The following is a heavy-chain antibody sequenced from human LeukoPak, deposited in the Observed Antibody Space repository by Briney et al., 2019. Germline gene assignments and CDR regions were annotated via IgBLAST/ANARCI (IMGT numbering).Heavy chain of an antibody. D-gene: IGHD3-22*01. CDR3: AFYYYDSSGYANDAFDI. CDR2: INPNSGGT. Sequence: ASVTVSCTASVYTFTGYYMHWARQAPGQGLEWMGWINPNSGGTNYAQKFQGRVTMTRDTSISTAYMELSRLRSDDTAVYYCAFYYYDSSGYANDAFDIWGQGTMVTASS. V-gene: IGHV1-2*02. CDR1: VYTFTGYY. J-gene: IGHJ3*02.